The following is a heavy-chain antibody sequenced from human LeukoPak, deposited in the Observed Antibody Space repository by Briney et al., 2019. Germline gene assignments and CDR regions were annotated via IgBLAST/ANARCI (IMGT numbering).Heavy chain of an antibody. CDR1: GFTFSSYG. CDR2: IRSDGNNK. Sequence: PGGSLRLSCAASGFTFSSYGMHWVRQAPGKGLEWVTFIRSDGNNKYYGDSVKGRFTISRDNSQNTLHLQMNSLRAEDTAVYYCANRFTMTYWGQGTLVTVSS. J-gene: IGHJ4*02. CDR3: ANRFTMTY. D-gene: IGHD3-22*01. V-gene: IGHV3-30*02.